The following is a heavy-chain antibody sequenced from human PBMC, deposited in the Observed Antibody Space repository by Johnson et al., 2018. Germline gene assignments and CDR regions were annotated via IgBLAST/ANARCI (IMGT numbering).Heavy chain of an antibody. CDR1: GFTFSSFA. J-gene: IGHJ6*03. Sequence: QVQLQESGGGVVQPGRSLRLSCAASGFTFSSFAMHWVRHTTGKGLEWVALISYDGPDKYSADSVKGRFTISRDNSKDTLYLQMNSLRVEDTAVYYCARGLRYYGSGSYSQSFYYMDVWGKGTTVTVSS. CDR3: ARGLRYYGSGSYSQSFYYMDV. V-gene: IGHV3-30*04. D-gene: IGHD3-10*01. CDR2: ISYDGPDK.